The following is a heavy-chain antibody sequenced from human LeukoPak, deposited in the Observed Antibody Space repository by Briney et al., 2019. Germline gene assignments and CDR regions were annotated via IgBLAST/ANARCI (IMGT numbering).Heavy chain of an antibody. CDR2: ISYDGSNK. D-gene: IGHD6-6*01. CDR3: AKEKEIAARPGD. Sequence: GGSLRLSCAASGFTFSSYAMHWVRQAPGKGLEWVAVISYDGSNKYYADSVKGRFTISRDNSKNTLYLQMNSLRAEDTAVYYCAKEKEIAARPGDWGQGTLVTVSS. J-gene: IGHJ4*02. V-gene: IGHV3-30-3*01. CDR1: GFTFSSYA.